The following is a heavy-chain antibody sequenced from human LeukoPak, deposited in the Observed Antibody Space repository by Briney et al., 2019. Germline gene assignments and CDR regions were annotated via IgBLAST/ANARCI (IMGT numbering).Heavy chain of an antibody. CDR3: ARAGSGILYVGDY. J-gene: IGHJ4*02. D-gene: IGHD3-3*02. CDR1: RFSFSAYG. V-gene: IGHV3-30*03. Sequence: GGSLRLSCAASRFSFSAYGIHRVRLAPGKGLEWVTHIANDGKNKDYADSMKGRFTISRDNSKNTVYLQMNSLRAEDTAVYHCARAGSGILYVGDYWGQGTLVIVSS. CDR2: IANDGKNK.